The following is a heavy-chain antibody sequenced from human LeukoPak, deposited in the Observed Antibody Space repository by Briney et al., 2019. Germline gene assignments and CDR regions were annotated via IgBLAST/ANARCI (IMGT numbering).Heavy chain of an antibody. V-gene: IGHV3-9*01. CDR1: GFTFDDYA. CDR3: ARPPTYYYDSSGYAY. CDR2: ISWNSGSI. D-gene: IGHD3-22*01. J-gene: IGHJ4*02. Sequence: PGGSLRLSCAASGFTFDDYAMHWVRQAPGKGLEWVSGISWNSGSIGYADSVKGRFTISRDNAKNSLYLQMNSLRAEDTAVYYCARPPTYYYDSSGYAYWGQGTLVTVSS.